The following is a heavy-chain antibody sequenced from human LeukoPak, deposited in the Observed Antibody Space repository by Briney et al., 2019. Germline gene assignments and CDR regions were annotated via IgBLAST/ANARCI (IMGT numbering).Heavy chain of an antibody. D-gene: IGHD3-22*01. CDR2: IYYSGST. CDR3: AREYYYDSSGYSAFDI. J-gene: IGHJ3*02. V-gene: IGHV4-39*07. CDR1: SGSITSSGYY. Sequence: PSETLSLTCTVSSGSITSSGYYWAWIRQPPGKGLEWIGNIYYSGSTNYNPSLKSRVTISVDTSKNQFSLKLSSATVADTAVYYCAREYYYDSSGYSAFDIWGQGTMVTVSS.